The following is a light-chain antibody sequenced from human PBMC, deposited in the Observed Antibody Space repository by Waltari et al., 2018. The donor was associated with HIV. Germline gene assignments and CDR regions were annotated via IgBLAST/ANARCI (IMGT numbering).Light chain of an antibody. V-gene: IGLV2-14*03. J-gene: IGLJ2*01. CDR1: SNYVGGYNY. CDR3: ESYTSSSVWG. Sequence: QSALTQPASVSGSPGQSSTISCTGSSNYVGGYNYVSWFQQHTGKAPILMVYDVRTRHVGVSARFFGAQSGEPSSLAISGLQPEEEADYYGESYTSSSVWGFGGGTRRTVL. CDR2: DVR.